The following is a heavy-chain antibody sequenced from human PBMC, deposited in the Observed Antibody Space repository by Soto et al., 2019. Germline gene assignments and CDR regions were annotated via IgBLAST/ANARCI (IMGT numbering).Heavy chain of an antibody. D-gene: IGHD2-2*01. CDR3: ARSLFRTCISTSCYYPGMDG. CDR2: IIPIFGTA. V-gene: IGHV1-69*13. CDR1: GGTFSSYA. J-gene: IGHJ6*02. Sequence: ASVKVSCKASGGTFSSYAISWVRQAPGQGLEWMGGIIPIFGTANYAQKFQGRVTITADESTSTAYMELSSLRSEDTAVYYCARSLFRTCISTSCYYPGMDGWGQGTTVTVSS.